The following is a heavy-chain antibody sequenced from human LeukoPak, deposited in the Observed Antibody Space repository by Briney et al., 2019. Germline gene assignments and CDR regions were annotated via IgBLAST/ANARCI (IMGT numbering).Heavy chain of an antibody. CDR1: GFTFSSYA. J-gene: IGHJ4*02. V-gene: IGHV3-23*01. D-gene: IGHD5-12*01. CDR2: ISGSGGST. Sequence: PGGSLRLSCAASGFTFSSYAMSWVRQAPGKGLEWVSAISGSGGSTYYADSVKGRFTISRDNSKNTLYLQMNSLRAEDTAVYYCAKDTEDIVATDRVDYWGQGTLVTVSS. CDR3: AKDTEDIVATDRVDY.